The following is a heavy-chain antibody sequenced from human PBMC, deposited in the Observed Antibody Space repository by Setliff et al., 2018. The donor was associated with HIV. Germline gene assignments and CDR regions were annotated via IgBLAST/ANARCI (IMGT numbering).Heavy chain of an antibody. CDR1: GFLFSGHG. CDR2: IWWDGSHQ. V-gene: IGHV3-33*01. J-gene: IGHJ6*02. CDR3: ARDPQHSMDV. Sequence: PGGSLRLSCDASGFLFSGHGMHWVRQAPGKGLEWVAVIWWDGSHQFYADSVKGRFTISRDDSKNTLYLQMNSLRADDSAVYYCARDPQHSMDVWGQGTTVTVSS.